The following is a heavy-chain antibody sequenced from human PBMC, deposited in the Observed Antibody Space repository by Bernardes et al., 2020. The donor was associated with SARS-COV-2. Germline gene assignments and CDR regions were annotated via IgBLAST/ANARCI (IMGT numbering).Heavy chain of an antibody. V-gene: IGHV3-74*01. CDR1: GLTFRNSW. CDR3: ARDVGGAAGY. CDR2: INEDGSIT. D-gene: IGHD2-15*01. Sequence: VGSLHLSCAVSGLTFRNSWMHWVRQVPGPGLVWVSRINEDGSITTYADSVQGRFTISRDNAKNTLYLQMNSLRGDDTAVYFCARDVGGAAGYGGQGTLVNVAS. J-gene: IGHJ4*02.